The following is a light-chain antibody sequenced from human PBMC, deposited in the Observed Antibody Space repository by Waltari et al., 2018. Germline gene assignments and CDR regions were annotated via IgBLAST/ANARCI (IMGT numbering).Light chain of an antibody. CDR1: SSDVGSYNR. CDR2: EVS. CDR3: SSYTSSSTPV. V-gene: IGLV2-18*02. J-gene: IGLJ2*01. Sequence: QSALTQPPSVSGSPGQSVTISCTGTSSDVGSYNRVSWYQQPPRTAPKLLIYEVSNRPPGVPDRFSGSKSGTTAFLTISGLQAEDEADYYCSSYTSSSTPVFGGGTKLTVL.